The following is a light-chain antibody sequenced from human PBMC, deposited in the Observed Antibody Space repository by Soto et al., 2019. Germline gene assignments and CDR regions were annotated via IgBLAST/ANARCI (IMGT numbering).Light chain of an antibody. V-gene: IGKV3-11*01. J-gene: IGKJ5*01. CDR3: QQRSNWPPST. Sequence: EIVLTQSPATLSLSPGERATLSCRASQSVSSYLAWYQQKPGQAPRLLIYDVFNRATGVPARFSGSGSGTDFTLTISSLEPEDFAVYYCQQRSNWPPSTFGQGTRLEIK. CDR1: QSVSSY. CDR2: DVF.